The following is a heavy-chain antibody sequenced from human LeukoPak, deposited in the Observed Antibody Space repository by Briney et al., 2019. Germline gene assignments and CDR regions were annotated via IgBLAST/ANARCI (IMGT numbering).Heavy chain of an antibody. CDR3: ARVYHGDYEPHFDY. CDR2: INPNSGGT. J-gene: IGHJ4*02. D-gene: IGHD4-17*01. Sequence: ASVKVSCTASGYTFTGYYMHWVRQAPGPGLEWMGGINPNSGGTNYAQKFQGRVTMTRDTSISTAYMELSRLRSDDTAVYYCARVYHGDYEPHFDYWGQGTLVTVSS. CDR1: GYTFTGYY. V-gene: IGHV1-2*02.